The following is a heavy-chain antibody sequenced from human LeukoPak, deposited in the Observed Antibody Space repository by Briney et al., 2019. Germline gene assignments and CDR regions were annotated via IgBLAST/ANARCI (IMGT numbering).Heavy chain of an antibody. CDR2: IYYSRST. Sequence: SETLSLTCTVSGGSISSYYWSWIRQPPGEGLEWIGYIYYSRSTNYNPSLKSRVTISVDTSKNQFSLKLSSVTAADTAVYYCARLDSGSSPPWGQGTLVTVSS. V-gene: IGHV4-59*01. J-gene: IGHJ5*02. CDR3: ARLDSGSSPP. CDR1: GGSISSYY. D-gene: IGHD1-26*01.